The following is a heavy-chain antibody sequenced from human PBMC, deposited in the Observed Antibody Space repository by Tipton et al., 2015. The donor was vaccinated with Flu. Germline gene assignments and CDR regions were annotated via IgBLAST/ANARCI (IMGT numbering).Heavy chain of an antibody. CDR3: ARVFLSYSFDY. J-gene: IGHJ4*02. CDR1: GFNVSSNY. V-gene: IGHV3-66*02. CDR2: VYSGGST. Sequence: SLRLSCAASGFNVSSNYMTWVRQAPGKGLEWVSVVYSGGSTYYADSVKGRFTISRDKSKNTLYLQMSSLRAEDTAVYFCARVFLSYSFDYWGQGSLVTVSS. D-gene: IGHD2/OR15-2a*01.